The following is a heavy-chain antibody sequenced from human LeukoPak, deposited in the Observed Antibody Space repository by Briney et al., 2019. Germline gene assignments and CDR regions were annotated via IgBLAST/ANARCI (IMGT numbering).Heavy chain of an antibody. J-gene: IGHJ4*02. D-gene: IGHD6-13*01. CDR3: TTTRTITSIWYYFDY. CDR1: GFTFGDFA. CDR2: TRSKAYGGTT. Sequence: RTGGSLRLSCTGSGFTFGDFALGWVRQSLGEGLEWVGFTRSKAYGGTTEYAASVKGRFTISRDDSKSITYLQMSSLKSEDTGVYYCTTTRTITSIWYYFDYWGQGALVTVSS. V-gene: IGHV3-49*04.